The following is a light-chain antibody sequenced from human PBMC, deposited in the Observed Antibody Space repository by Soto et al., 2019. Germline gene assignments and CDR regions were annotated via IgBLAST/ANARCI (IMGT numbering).Light chain of an antibody. CDR3: HQYFSAPFT. CDR1: QSVLYSSNNKNY. Sequence: DIVMTQSPDSLAVSLGERATINCKSSQSVLYSSNNKNYLAWYQQKPGQPPKLLLYWASTRESGVPDRFSGSGSGTDFTLTINSLQAEDVALYYCHQYFSAPFTFGPGTKVDIK. V-gene: IGKV4-1*01. CDR2: WAS. J-gene: IGKJ3*01.